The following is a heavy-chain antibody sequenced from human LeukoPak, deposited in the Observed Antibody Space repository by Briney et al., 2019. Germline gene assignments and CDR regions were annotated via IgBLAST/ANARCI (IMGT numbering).Heavy chain of an antibody. J-gene: IGHJ3*02. V-gene: IGHV3-21*01. Sequence: GGSLRLSCAASGFTFSSYSINWVRQAPGKGLEWASSISSSSNYIYYADSVKGRFTISRDNTKNSVSLQMKSLRVEDAAVYYCARXTGKTXAFDIWXQGTMVXVXS. CDR2: ISSSSNYI. D-gene: IGHD1/OR15-1a*01. CDR1: GFTFSSYS. CDR3: ARXTGKTXAFDI.